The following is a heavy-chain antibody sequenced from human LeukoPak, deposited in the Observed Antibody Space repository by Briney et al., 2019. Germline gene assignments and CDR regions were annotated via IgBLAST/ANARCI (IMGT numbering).Heavy chain of an antibody. Sequence: GASVKVSCKASGYTFTTYSMHWVRQAPGQGLEWMAIINLSGGSTDYTQKFQGRVSMTRDTSTSTVYVELSSLRSEDTAVYYCVRHNRMDVWGQGTTVTVSS. CDR1: GYTFTTYS. J-gene: IGHJ6*02. CDR2: INLSGGST. CDR3: VRHNRMDV. V-gene: IGHV1-46*01.